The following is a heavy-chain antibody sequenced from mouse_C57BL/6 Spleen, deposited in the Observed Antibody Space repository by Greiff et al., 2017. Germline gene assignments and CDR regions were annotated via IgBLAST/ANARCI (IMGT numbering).Heavy chain of an antibody. V-gene: IGHV5-9-1*02. Sequence: EVKVEESGEGLVKPGGSLKLSCAASGFTFSSYAMSWVRQTPEKRLEWVAYISSGGDYIYYADTVKGRFTISRDNARNTLYLQMSSLKSEDTAMYYCTRSNYEYWYFDVWGTGTTVTVSS. CDR3: TRSNYEYWYFDV. CDR2: ISSGGDYI. D-gene: IGHD2-5*01. CDR1: GFTFSSYA. J-gene: IGHJ1*03.